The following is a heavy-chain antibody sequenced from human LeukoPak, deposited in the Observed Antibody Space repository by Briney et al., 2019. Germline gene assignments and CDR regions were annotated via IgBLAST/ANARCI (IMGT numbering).Heavy chain of an antibody. D-gene: IGHD3-10*01. CDR3: ARERGRLITMVRGVNYFDY. Sequence: PSETLSLTCTVSGGSISSYYWSWIRQPAGKGLEWIGRIYTSGSTNYNPSLKSRVTMSVDTFKNQFSLKLSSVTAADTAVYYCARERGRLITMVRGVNYFDYWGQGTLVTVSS. J-gene: IGHJ4*02. V-gene: IGHV4-4*07. CDR1: GGSISSYY. CDR2: IYTSGST.